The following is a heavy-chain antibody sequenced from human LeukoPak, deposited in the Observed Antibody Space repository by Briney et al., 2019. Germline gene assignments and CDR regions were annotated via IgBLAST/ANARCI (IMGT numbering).Heavy chain of an antibody. CDR2: INHSGST. D-gene: IGHD3-10*01. CDR1: GGSFSGYY. V-gene: IGHV4-34*01. Sequence: SETLSLTCAVYGGSFSGYYCSWIRQPPGKGLEWIGEINHSGSTNYNPSLKSRVTISVDTSKNQFSLKLSSVTAADTAVYYCARDVGDYYGSGSYFAWFDPWGQGTLVTVSS. CDR3: ARDVGDYYGSGSYFAWFDP. J-gene: IGHJ5*02.